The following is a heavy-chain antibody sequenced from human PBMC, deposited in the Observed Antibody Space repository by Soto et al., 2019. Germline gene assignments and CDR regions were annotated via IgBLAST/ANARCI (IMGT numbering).Heavy chain of an antibody. Sequence: GASVKVSCKASGYTFTSYYMHWVRQAPGQGLEWMGIINPSGGSTSYAQKFQGRVTMTRDTSTSTVYMELSSMRPEDTAVYYCARQAMIVVDITGDAFDIWGQGTKVTVSS. CDR3: ARQAMIVVDITGDAFDI. D-gene: IGHD3-22*01. J-gene: IGHJ3*02. CDR1: GYTFTSYY. V-gene: IGHV1-46*03. CDR2: INPSGGST.